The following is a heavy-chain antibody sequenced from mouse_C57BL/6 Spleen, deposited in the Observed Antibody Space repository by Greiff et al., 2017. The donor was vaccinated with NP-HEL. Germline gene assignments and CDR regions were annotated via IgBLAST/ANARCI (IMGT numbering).Heavy chain of an antibody. CDR3: ARWRDDDDNYAMDD. Sequence: VQLQESGPELVKPGASVKISCKASGYAFSSSWMNWVKQRPGKGLEWIGRIYPGDGDTNYNGKFKGKATLTADKSSSTAFMQLSSLTSEDAAVDCCARWRDDDDNYAMDDWGKGTSVTVSS. V-gene: IGHV1-82*01. CDR2: IYPGDGDT. CDR1: GYAFSSSW. D-gene: IGHD2-4*01. J-gene: IGHJ4*01.